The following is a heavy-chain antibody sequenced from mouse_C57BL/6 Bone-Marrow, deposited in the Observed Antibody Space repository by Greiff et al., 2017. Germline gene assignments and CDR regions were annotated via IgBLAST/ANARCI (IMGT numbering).Heavy chain of an antibody. CDR3: TRERTDDDDVGAY. Sequence: EVKVVESGEGLVKPGGSLKLSCAASGFTFSSYAMSWVRQTPEKRLEWVAYISSGGDYIYYADTVKGRFTISRDNARNTLYLQMSRLKSEDTTMYYCTRERTDDDDVGAYWGQWTLVTVSA. CDR1: GFTFSSYA. D-gene: IGHD2-4*01. CDR2: ISSGGDYI. J-gene: IGHJ3*01. V-gene: IGHV5-9-1*02.